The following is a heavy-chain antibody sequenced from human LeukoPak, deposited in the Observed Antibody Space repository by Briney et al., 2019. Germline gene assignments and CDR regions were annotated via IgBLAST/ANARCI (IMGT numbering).Heavy chain of an antibody. J-gene: IGHJ4*02. D-gene: IGHD2-2*01. CDR2: ISGSGGST. Sequence: PGGSLRLSCAASGFTFSSYAMSWVRQAPGKGLEWVSAISGSGGSTYYADSVKGRFTISRDNSKNTLYLQMNSLRAEDTAVYYCAKPLTCCSSTSCDRGRLDYWGQGTLVTVSS. V-gene: IGHV3-23*01. CDR3: AKPLTCCSSTSCDRGRLDY. CDR1: GFTFSSYA.